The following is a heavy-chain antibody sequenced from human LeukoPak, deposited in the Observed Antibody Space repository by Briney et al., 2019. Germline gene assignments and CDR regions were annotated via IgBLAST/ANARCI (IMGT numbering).Heavy chain of an antibody. V-gene: IGHV3-30*03. CDR2: ISYDGGNK. Sequence: PGGSLRLSCAASGFTFSSYGMHWVRQAPGKGLEWVAVISYDGGNKYYADSVKGRFTISRDNSKNTLYLQMNSLRAEDTAIYYCARDERLLSFLKWGQGTLVTVSS. J-gene: IGHJ4*02. CDR1: GFTFSSYG. D-gene: IGHD3-3*01. CDR3: ARDERLLSFLK.